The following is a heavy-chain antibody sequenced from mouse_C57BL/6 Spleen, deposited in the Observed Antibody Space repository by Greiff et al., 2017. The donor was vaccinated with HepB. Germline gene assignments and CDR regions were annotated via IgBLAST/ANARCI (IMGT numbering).Heavy chain of an antibody. CDR1: GYTFTSYW. J-gene: IGHJ3*01. CDR2: IDPSDSET. D-gene: IGHD3-2*02. V-gene: IGHV1-52*01. Sequence: QVQLQQSGAELVRPGSSVKLSCKASGYTFTSYWMHWVKQRPIQGLEWIGNIDPSDSETHYNQKFKDKATLTVDKSSSTAYMQLSSLTSEDSAVYYCARSTSSGSWLAYWGQGTLVTVSA. CDR3: ARSTSSGSWLAY.